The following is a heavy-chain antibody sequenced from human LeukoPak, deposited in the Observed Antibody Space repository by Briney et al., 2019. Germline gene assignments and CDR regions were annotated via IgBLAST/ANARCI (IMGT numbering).Heavy chain of an antibody. CDR2: IYYSGST. CDR1: GGSVSSGSYY. D-gene: IGHD3-22*01. V-gene: IGHV4-61*01. Sequence: SETLSLTCTVSGGSVSSGSYYWSWIRQPPGRGLEWIGYIYYSGSTNYNPSLKSRVTISVDTSKNQFSLKLNSVTAADTAVYYCARHQGLSGYYLYYFDYWGQGTLVTVSS. J-gene: IGHJ4*02. CDR3: ARHQGLSGYYLYYFDY.